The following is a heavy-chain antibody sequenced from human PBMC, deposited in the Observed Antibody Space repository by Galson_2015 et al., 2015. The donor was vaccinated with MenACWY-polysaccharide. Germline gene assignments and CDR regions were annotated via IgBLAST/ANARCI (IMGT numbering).Heavy chain of an antibody. V-gene: IGHV3-48*03. CDR2: IGSSGSTK. Sequence: SLRLSCAASGFTFNSYAMHWVRQAPGKGLEWVSYIGSSGSTKWYVDSVRGRFTISRDNAKNSLYLQMNSLRAEDTAVYYCSRDPRGMDVWGQGTTVSVSS. CDR3: SRDPRGMDV. J-gene: IGHJ6*02. CDR1: GFTFNSYA.